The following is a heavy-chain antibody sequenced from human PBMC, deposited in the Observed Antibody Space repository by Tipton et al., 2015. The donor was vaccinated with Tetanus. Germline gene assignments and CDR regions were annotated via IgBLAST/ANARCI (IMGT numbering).Heavy chain of an antibody. J-gene: IGHJ4*02. D-gene: IGHD3-3*01. CDR1: GGSIRGGTFY. CDR2: IYDSGGT. Sequence: TLSLTCTVSGGSIRGGTFYWSWIRQPPGKGLEWIGGIYDSGGTNYIPSLKSRVTISVDTSKNQFSLNLNSMAAADTGVYYCASPQSGFFSPCDYWGQGNLVTVSS. CDR3: ASPQSGFFSPCDY. V-gene: IGHV4-39*01.